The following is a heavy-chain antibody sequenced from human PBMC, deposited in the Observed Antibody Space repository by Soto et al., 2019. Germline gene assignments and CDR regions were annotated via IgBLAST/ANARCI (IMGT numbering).Heavy chain of an antibody. V-gene: IGHV3-15*01. D-gene: IGHD3-22*01. Sequence: GGSLRLSCAASGFTFIKAWMTWVRQAPGKGLEWVGRIKSQRNGGTTEYAAPVKGRISIGRDDSESTLYLQINSLETEDTAVYYCATAYYDPSGFYFWGHGT. J-gene: IGHJ4*01. CDR1: GFTFIKAW. CDR2: IKSQRNGGTT. CDR3: ATAYYDPSGFYF.